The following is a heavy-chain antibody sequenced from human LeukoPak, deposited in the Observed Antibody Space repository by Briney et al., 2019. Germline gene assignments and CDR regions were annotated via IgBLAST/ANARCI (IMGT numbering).Heavy chain of an antibody. Sequence: GGSLRLSCAASGFAFSSYSMNWVRQAPGKGLEWVANIRQDGIERYYEDSVKGRFTISRDNAQNSLYLLMNGLRAEDTAVYYCARGGVFAISYWGQGTLVTVSS. CDR2: IRQDGIER. J-gene: IGHJ4*02. CDR3: ARGGVFAISY. D-gene: IGHD6-6*01. V-gene: IGHV3-7*03. CDR1: GFAFSSYS.